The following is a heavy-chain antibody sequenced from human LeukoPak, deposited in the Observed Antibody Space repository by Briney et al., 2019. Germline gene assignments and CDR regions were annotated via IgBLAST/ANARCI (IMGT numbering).Heavy chain of an antibody. CDR1: GFTFSSYW. CDR2: IKQDGSEK. Sequence: SGGSLRLSCAASGFTFSSYWMSWVRQAPGKGLEWVANIKQDGSEKYYVDSVKGRFTISRDNAKNSLYLQMNSLRAEDTAVYYCARDGTTVTMWGAFDIWGQGTMVTVSS. CDR3: ARDGTTVTMWGAFDI. V-gene: IGHV3-7*01. D-gene: IGHD4-17*01. J-gene: IGHJ3*02.